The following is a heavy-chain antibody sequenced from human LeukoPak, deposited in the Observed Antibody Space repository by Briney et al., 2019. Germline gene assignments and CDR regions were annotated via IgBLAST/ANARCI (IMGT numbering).Heavy chain of an antibody. D-gene: IGHD3-10*01. CDR2: IYYSGST. J-gene: IGHJ4*02. CDR3: ARVASVRGGAYYFDY. Sequence: SETLSLTCTVSGGSISKYYWSWIRQPPGKGLEWIGYIYYSGSTNYNPSLKSRVTISIDTSKIQFSLKLSSVTAADTAVYYCARVASVRGGAYYFDYWGQGTLVTVSS. CDR1: GGSISKYY. V-gene: IGHV4-59*08.